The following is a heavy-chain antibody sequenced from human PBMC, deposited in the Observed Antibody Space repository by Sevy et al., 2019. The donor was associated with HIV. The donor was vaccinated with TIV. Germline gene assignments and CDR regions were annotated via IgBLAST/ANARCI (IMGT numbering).Heavy chain of an antibody. CDR3: ARGARGGGVDV. CDR2: IYRSGRT. CDR1: GGSISTDS. Sequence: SETLSLTCTVSGGSISTDSWNWIRQPAGKGLEWFGRIYRSGRTNYNPALKSRVTMSVDTSKNQFSLKLRSVTAADTAVYYCARGARGGGVDVWDQGTTVTVSS. V-gene: IGHV4-4*07. D-gene: IGHD3-10*01. J-gene: IGHJ6*02.